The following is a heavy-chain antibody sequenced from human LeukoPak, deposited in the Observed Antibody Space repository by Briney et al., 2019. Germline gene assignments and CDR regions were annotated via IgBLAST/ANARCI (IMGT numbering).Heavy chain of an antibody. CDR1: GGSISSYY. V-gene: IGHV4-4*07. D-gene: IGHD2-2*02. J-gene: IGHJ6*03. CDR3: ARFASPVLVPAAIGEGHYYYYMDV. CDR2: IYTSGST. Sequence: SETLSLTCTVSGGSISSYYWSWIRQPAGKGLEWIGRIYTSGSTNYNPSLKSRVTMSVDTSKNQFSLKLSSVTAADTAVYYCARFASPVLVPAAIGEGHYYYYMDVWGKGTTVTVSS.